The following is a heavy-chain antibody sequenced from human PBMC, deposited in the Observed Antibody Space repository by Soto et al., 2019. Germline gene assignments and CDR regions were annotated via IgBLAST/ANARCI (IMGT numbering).Heavy chain of an antibody. CDR1: GGSFSGYY. Sequence: SETLSLTCAVYGGSFSGYYCSWIRQPPGKGLEWIGEINHSGSTNYNPSLKSRVTISVDTSKNQFSLKLSSVTAADTAVYYCARGVGYSYGQFDYWGQGTLVTVSS. CDR2: INHSGST. CDR3: ARGVGYSYGQFDY. D-gene: IGHD5-18*01. J-gene: IGHJ4*02. V-gene: IGHV4-34*01.